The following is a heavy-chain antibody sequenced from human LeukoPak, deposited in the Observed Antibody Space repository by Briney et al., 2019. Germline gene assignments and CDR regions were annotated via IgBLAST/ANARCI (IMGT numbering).Heavy chain of an antibody. CDR2: VLDNVRT. Sequence: SETLSLTCTVSGGSISSHYWSWVRQPPGKGLEWIGYVLDNVRTKDNPSLDSRFTLSADTSKNQFSLRLTSVTAADTAVYYCATIKRGNIFGFFDFWGQGILVTVSS. J-gene: IGHJ4*02. CDR3: ATIKRGNIFGFFDF. D-gene: IGHD5-18*01. V-gene: IGHV4-59*11. CDR1: GGSISSHY.